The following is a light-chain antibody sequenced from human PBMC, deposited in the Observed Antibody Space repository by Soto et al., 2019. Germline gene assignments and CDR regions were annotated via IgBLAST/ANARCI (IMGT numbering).Light chain of an antibody. Sequence: QSVLTQPPSASGTPGQRVTVSCSGSSSNIGSNTVNWYQQLPGTAPKLLIYNNNQRPSGVPDRFSGSKAGTSDSLAISGLQAEDEAEDYCAAWDDSLSGLVVGTGTKGTVL. V-gene: IGLV1-44*01. J-gene: IGLJ1*01. CDR2: NNN. CDR1: SSNIGSNT. CDR3: AAWDDSLSGLV.